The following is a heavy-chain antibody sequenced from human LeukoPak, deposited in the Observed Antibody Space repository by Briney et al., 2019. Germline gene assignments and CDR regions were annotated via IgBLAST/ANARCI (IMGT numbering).Heavy chain of an antibody. D-gene: IGHD6-19*01. CDR1: GFTFNIYT. V-gene: IGHV3-23*01. CDR2: ISENGVYT. CDR3: AKSRGRNDNSDWRTFDY. J-gene: IGHJ4*02. Sequence: PGGTLRLSCAASGFTFNIYTMTWVRQAPGKGLEWVSIISENGVYTYYADSVKGRFTISSDNSKHTLYLQMNSLRAEDTAIYYCAKSRGRNDNSDWRTFDYWGQGTLVTVTS.